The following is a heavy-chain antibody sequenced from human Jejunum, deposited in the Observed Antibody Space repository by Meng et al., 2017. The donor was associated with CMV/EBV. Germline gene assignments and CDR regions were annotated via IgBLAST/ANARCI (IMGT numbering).Heavy chain of an antibody. V-gene: IGHV3-74*01. Sequence: SGAPSGPAFRASRMHWVHHVAGKGLVWVSHIIGDGTTTTYADSVKGRFTISRDNAKNTLYLQMNSLRVEDTGVYYCGRGNYYAVDVWGQGTTVTVSS. CDR1: GPAFRASR. CDR2: IIGDGTTT. J-gene: IGHJ6*02. CDR3: GRGNYYAVDV.